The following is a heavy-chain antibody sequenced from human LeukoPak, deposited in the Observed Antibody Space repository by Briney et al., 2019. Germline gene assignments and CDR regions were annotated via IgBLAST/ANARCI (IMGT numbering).Heavy chain of an antibody. D-gene: IGHD3-22*01. CDR1: GFTFNSYS. Sequence: GGSLRLXCAASGFTFNSYSMNWVRQAPGKGLEWVSSISSSSSYIYYADSVKGRFTISRDNAKNSLYLQMNSLRAEDTAVYYCASGYYDDSSGFQSHAFDIWGQGTMVTVSS. J-gene: IGHJ3*02. CDR2: ISSSSSYI. CDR3: ASGYYDDSSGFQSHAFDI. V-gene: IGHV3-21*01.